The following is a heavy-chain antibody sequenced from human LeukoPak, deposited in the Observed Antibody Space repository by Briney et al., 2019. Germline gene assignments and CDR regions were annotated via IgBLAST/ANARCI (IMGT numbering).Heavy chain of an antibody. Sequence: SETLSLTCTVSGASISSYCWSWIRQPPRKGLEWNGDIYYSGITNLNPSLKSRVTISVDTSKNQSPLNLSSVTAADTAVYYCARGTRAAVAGNNWGQGTLVTVSS. V-gene: IGHV4-59*08. J-gene: IGHJ4*02. CDR1: GASISSYC. CDR2: IYYSGIT. D-gene: IGHD6-19*01. CDR3: ARGTRAAVAGNN.